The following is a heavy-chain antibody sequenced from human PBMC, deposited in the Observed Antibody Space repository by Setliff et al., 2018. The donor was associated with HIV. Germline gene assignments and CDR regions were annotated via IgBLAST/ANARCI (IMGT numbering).Heavy chain of an antibody. CDR3: AREDYYDSSGDAFDI. CDR2: ISADGERT. V-gene: IGHV3-23*01. Sequence: AGGSLRLSCAASGFTFSSYSMNWVRQAPGKGLVWVSTISADGERTYYPDSVKGRFTISRDNSNSALHLQMHSLTAEDTAVYYCAREDYYDSSGDAFDIWGQGTMVTVSS. D-gene: IGHD3-22*01. J-gene: IGHJ3*02. CDR1: GFTFSSYS.